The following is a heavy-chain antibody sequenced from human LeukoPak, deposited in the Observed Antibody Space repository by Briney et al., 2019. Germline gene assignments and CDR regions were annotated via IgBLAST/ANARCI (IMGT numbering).Heavy chain of an antibody. J-gene: IGHJ3*02. CDR1: GGSISSGSYY. D-gene: IGHD6-13*01. CDR2: IYTSGST. CDR3: ATSIGQLVRASDAFDI. V-gene: IGHV4-61*02. Sequence: SQTLSLTCTVSGGSISSGSYYWSWIRQPAGKGLEWIGRIYTSGSTNYNPSLKSRVTISVDTSKNQFSLKLSSVTAADTAVYYCATSIGQLVRASDAFDIWGQGTMVTVSS.